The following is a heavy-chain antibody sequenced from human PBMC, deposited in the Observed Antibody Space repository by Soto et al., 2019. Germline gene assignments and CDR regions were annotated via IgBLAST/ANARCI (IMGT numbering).Heavy chain of an antibody. J-gene: IGHJ6*03. CDR3: ARRGLGQSIAARPRYYYYYMDV. V-gene: IGHV4-59*08. CDR1: GGSISSYY. D-gene: IGHD6-6*01. Sequence: SETLSLTCTVSGGSISSYYWSWIRQPPGKGLEWIGYIYYSGSTNYNPSLKSRVTISVDTSKNQFSLKLSSVTAADTAVYYCARRGLGQSIAARPRYYYYYMDVWGKGTTVTVSS. CDR2: IYYSGST.